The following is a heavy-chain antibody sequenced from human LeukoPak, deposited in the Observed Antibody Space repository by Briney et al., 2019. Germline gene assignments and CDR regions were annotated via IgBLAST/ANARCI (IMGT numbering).Heavy chain of an antibody. CDR1: GFTFSSYE. J-gene: IGHJ4*02. Sequence: AGGSLRLSCAASGFTFSSYEMNWVRQAPGKGLEWVSSITSTSAYIYYTDSVKGRFTISRDNAKNSLFLQMNSLRAEDTAVYYCARGTATADYWGQGTLVTVSS. D-gene: IGHD2-21*02. CDR3: ARGTATADY. V-gene: IGHV3-21*01. CDR2: ITSTSAYI.